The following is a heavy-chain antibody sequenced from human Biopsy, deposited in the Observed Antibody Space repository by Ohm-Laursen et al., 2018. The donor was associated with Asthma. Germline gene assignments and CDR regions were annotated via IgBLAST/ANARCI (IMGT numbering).Heavy chain of an antibody. Sequence: GTLSLTCYVYPGSFSGSFWTWIRQSPGKGLEWIGETNEGGVTNNNPSLKSRVIISIDTYWNRVSLKLTSVTAADTAVYYCARGPELDVWGQGTTVTVSS. V-gene: IGHV4-34*01. CDR2: TNEGGVT. J-gene: IGHJ6*02. CDR3: ARGPELDV. CDR1: PGSFSGSF.